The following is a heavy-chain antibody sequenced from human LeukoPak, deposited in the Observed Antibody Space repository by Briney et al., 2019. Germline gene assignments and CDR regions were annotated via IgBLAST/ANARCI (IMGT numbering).Heavy chain of an antibody. CDR2: IYPGDSDT. J-gene: IGHJ6*02. Sequence: GESLKISCKGSGYSFTSYWIGWVRQLPGKGLEWMGIIYPGDSDTRYSPSFQGQVTISADKSISTAYLQWSSLKASDTAMYYCARLSQVQAYYYYGMDVWGQGTTVTVSS. CDR3: ARLSQVQAYYYYGMDV. V-gene: IGHV5-51*01. CDR1: GYSFTSYW.